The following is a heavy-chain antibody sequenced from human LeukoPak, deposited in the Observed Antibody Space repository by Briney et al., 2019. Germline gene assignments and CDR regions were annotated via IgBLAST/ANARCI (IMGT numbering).Heavy chain of an antibody. CDR3: ARDRSVGAANNWFDP. Sequence: ASVKVSCKASGYTFTGYYMHWVRQAPGQGLEWMGWINTNSGGTNYAQKFQGRVTMTRDRSISTAYMELSRLRSDATAVYYCARDRSVGAANNWFDPWGQGTLVTVSS. D-gene: IGHD2-15*01. J-gene: IGHJ5*02. CDR2: INTNSGGT. CDR1: GYTFTGYY. V-gene: IGHV1-2*02.